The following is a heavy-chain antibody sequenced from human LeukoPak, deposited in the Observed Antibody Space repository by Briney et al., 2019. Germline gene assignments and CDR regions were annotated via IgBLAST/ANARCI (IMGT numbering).Heavy chain of an antibody. Sequence: GXGLXXXXGIIPMFGTAKYAQKFQGRVTINTDESTSTAYMELSGLRSEDTAVYYCAKFDQTYGSGSYANYWGQGTLVTVSS. CDR2: IIPMFGTA. D-gene: IGHD3-10*01. V-gene: IGHV1-69*05. J-gene: IGHJ4*02. CDR3: AKFDQTYGSGSYANY.